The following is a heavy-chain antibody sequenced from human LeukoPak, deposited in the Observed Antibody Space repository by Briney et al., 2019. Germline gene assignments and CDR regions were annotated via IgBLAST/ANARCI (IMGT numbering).Heavy chain of an antibody. CDR3: ARANYSGALYYYYYYMDV. CDR2: INTNTGNP. CDR1: GYTFTSYA. Sequence: GASVKVSCKASGYTFTSYAMNWVRQAPGQGLEWMGWINTNTGNPTYAQGFTGRFVSSLDTSVSTAYLQISSLKAEDTAVYYCARANYSGALYYYYYYMDVWGKGTTVTVSS. V-gene: IGHV7-4-1*02. J-gene: IGHJ6*03. D-gene: IGHD4-11*01.